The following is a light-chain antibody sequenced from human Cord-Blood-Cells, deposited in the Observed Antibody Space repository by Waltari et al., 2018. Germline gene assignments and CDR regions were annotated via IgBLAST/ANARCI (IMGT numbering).Light chain of an antibody. CDR2: KVS. CDR3: MQGTHWPPIT. CDR1: QSLVQSDGNTY. Sequence: DVVMTQSPLSLPVTLGQPASISCRSSQSLVQSDGNTYLNWFQQRTGRSPRRLSYKVSNRDSGVPDRFSGSGSGTDFTLKISRVEAEDVGVYYCMQGTHWPPITFGQGTRLEIK. V-gene: IGKV2-30*02. J-gene: IGKJ5*01.